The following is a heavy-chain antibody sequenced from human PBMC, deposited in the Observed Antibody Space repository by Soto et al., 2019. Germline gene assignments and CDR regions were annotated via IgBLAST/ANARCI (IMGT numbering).Heavy chain of an antibody. CDR1: GGSISSDYW. Sequence: PSETLSLTCAVSGGSISSDYWWIWVRQAPGKGLEWIGEIYHTGGTNSNPSLESRVTISVDKSKNQFSLKLNSLTAADTAVYYCARGVTVGRGPIIIVYYFDYWGQGTQVTGSA. D-gene: IGHD3-10*01. CDR3: ARGVTVGRGPIIIVYYFDY. V-gene: IGHV4-4*02. J-gene: IGHJ4*02. CDR2: IYHTGGT.